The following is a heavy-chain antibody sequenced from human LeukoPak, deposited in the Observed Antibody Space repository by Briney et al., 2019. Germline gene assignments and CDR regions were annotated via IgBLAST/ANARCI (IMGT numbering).Heavy chain of an antibody. CDR1: GYTFTSYG. J-gene: IGHJ6*02. Sequence: ASVKVSCKASGYTFTSYGISWVRQAPGQGLEWMGWISAYNGNTNYAQKLQGRVTMTTDTSTSTAYMELRSLRSDDTAVYYCARGSRFVGGDYYYGMDVWGQGTTVTVSS. CDR3: ARGSRFVGGDYYYGMDV. D-gene: IGHD2-21*01. CDR2: ISAYNGNT. V-gene: IGHV1-18*01.